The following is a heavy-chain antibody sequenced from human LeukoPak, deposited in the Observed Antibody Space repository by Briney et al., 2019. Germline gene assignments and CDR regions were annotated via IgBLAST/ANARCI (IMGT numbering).Heavy chain of an antibody. CDR1: GYTFTGYY. Sequence: GASVKVSCKASGYTFTGYYMHWVRQAPGQGLEWMGWINPNSGGTNYAQKFQGRVTMTRDTSISTAYMELSRLRSDDTAVYYCAKIAAQGLLDYYYMDVWGKGTTVTVSS. D-gene: IGHD6-6*01. CDR3: AKIAAQGLLDYYYMDV. CDR2: INPNSGGT. J-gene: IGHJ6*03. V-gene: IGHV1-2*02.